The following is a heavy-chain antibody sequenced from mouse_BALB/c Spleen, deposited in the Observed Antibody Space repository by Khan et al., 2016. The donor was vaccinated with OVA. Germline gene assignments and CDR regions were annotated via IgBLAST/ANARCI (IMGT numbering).Heavy chain of an antibody. J-gene: IGHJ1*01. V-gene: IGHV5-9-3*01. D-gene: IGHD1-1*01. CDR1: GFTFSSYA. CDR2: ISSGDTYT. Sequence: EVELVESGGGLVKPGESLKLSCAASGFTFSSYAMSWVRQTPEKRLEWVATISSGDTYTYYPDSVKGRFTISRDNAKNTLYLQMSSLRSEDTAMYYCARPPITTVVATSYWFFDVWGAGTTVTVST. CDR3: ARPPITTVVATSYWFFDV.